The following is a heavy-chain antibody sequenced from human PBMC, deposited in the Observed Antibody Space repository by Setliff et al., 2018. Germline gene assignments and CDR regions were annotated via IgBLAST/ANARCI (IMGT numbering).Heavy chain of an antibody. V-gene: IGHV4-39*07. CDR1: GGSISTTDYY. Sequence: SETLSLTCTVSGGSISTTDYYWGWIRQPPGKGLEWIGCVSYSGNTYYSPSLKSRVTMFVGTSKNQFSLMLYSVTAADTAIYYCARYDSSGYSENYYFDYWGQGTLVTVSS. J-gene: IGHJ4*02. CDR2: VSYSGNT. D-gene: IGHD3-22*01. CDR3: ARYDSSGYSENYYFDY.